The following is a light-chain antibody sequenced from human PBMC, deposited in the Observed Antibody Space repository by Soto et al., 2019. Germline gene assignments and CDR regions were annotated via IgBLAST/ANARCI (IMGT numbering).Light chain of an antibody. V-gene: IGKV1-17*01. CDR1: QGIRED. J-gene: IGKJ2*01. CDR2: AAS. Sequence: DIQMTQSPSSLSASVGDRVTITFRASQGIREDLGWYQQKPGKAPKRLIYAASSLPSGVPSRFSGSGSGTEFTLTISSLQPEDFATYYCLQHNSYPFTFGQGTKLEIQ. CDR3: LQHNSYPFT.